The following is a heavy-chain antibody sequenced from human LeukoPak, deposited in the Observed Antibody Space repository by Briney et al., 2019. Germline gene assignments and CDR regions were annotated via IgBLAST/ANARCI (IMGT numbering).Heavy chain of an antibody. V-gene: IGHV3-33*01. CDR1: GFSFSAYG. J-gene: IGHJ4*02. Sequence: QPGGSLRLSCAASGFSFSAYGVPWVRQAPGKGLEWVAVIWYDGSSKDYADSVKGRFTLSRDNSKNTLYLQMNSLTVEDTAVYYCARSQSSSLIDYWGQGTLVTVSS. CDR2: IWYDGSSK. CDR3: ARSQSSSLIDY. D-gene: IGHD6-13*01.